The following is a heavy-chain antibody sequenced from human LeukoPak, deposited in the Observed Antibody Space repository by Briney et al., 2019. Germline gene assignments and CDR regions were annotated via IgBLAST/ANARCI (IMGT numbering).Heavy chain of an antibody. CDR3: AKHSRSSIDAFDI. D-gene: IGHD6-6*01. V-gene: IGHV3-23*01. Sequence: GGSLRLSCAASGFTFSSYAMSWVRQAPGKGLGWVSAISGSGGSTYYADSVKGRFTISRDNSKNTLYLQMNSLRAEDTAVYYCAKHSRSSIDAFDIWGQGTMVTVSS. CDR1: GFTFSSYA. CDR2: ISGSGGST. J-gene: IGHJ3*02.